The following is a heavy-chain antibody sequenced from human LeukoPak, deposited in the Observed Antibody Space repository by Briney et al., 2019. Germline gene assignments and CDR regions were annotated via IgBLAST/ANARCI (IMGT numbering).Heavy chain of an antibody. CDR3: ARVGYDYNWYDAFDI. CDR1: AFTFSGYS. CDR2: ISHDGSNK. D-gene: IGHD1-1*01. J-gene: IGHJ3*02. V-gene: IGHV3-30*04. Sequence: KAGGSLRLSCVVSAFTFSGYSMHWVRQAPGKGLEWVAFISHDGSNKYCADSLKGRFTISRDNSKNTLFLQMNSLGPEDTAVYYCARVGYDYNWYDAFDIWGQGTMVTVSS.